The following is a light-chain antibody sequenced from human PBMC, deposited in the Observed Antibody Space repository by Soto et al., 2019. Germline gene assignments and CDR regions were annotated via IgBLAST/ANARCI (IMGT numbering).Light chain of an antibody. J-gene: IGKJ5*01. Sequence: DIQMTQSPSSLSASVGDRITITCQASQDITKHLNWYQQKPGEAPKLLIYDASTLETGVPSRFSGSGFGTDFTFTITSLQPEDIATYYCQYRFTFGQGTRLEIK. CDR2: DAS. CDR3: QYRFT. V-gene: IGKV1-33*01. CDR1: QDITKH.